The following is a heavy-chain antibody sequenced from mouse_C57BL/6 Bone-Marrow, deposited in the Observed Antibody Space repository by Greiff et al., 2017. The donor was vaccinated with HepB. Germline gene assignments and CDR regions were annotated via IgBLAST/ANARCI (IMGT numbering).Heavy chain of an antibody. CDR3: ARFDGYYEGVLFDY. V-gene: IGHV1-9*01. Sequence: QVQLQQPGAELVRPGASVKLSCKATGYTFTGYWIEWVKQRPGHGLEWIGEILPGSGSTNYNEKFKGKATFTADTSSNTAYMQLSSLTTEDSAIYYCARFDGYYEGVLFDYWGQGTTLTVSS. J-gene: IGHJ2*01. CDR1: GYTFTGYW. CDR2: ILPGSGST. D-gene: IGHD2-3*01.